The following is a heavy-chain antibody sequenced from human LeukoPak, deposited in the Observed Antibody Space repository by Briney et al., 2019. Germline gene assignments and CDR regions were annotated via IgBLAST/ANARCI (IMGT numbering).Heavy chain of an antibody. CDR2: IYPGDSDT. V-gene: IGHV5-51*01. CDR3: ARTFRRLQKLPTNWFDP. D-gene: IGHD5-24*01. Sequence: GESLKISCKGSGYSFTSYWIGWVRQMPGKGLEWMGIIYPGDSDTRYSPSFQGQVTISADKSISTAYLQWSSPKASDTAMYYCARTFRRLQKLPTNWFDPWGQGTLVTVSS. CDR1: GYSFTSYW. J-gene: IGHJ5*02.